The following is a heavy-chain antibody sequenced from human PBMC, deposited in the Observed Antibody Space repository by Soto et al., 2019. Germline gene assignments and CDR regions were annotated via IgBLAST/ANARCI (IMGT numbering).Heavy chain of an antibody. CDR2: VSNDGIRK. D-gene: IGHD3-22*01. V-gene: IGHV3-30*03. CDR1: GFIFSGSG. J-gene: IGHJ5*01. CDR3: ARWVGGSMYDNSGKYDS. Sequence: QVQLVESGGGVVQPGRSLRLTCAASGFIFSGSGMHWVRQAPGKGLEWVALVSNDGIRKYYGDSVKGRFTISRDNAENTLYLPMNSLRAEDTAVYDCARWVGGSMYDNSGKYDSWGQGTLVTVSS.